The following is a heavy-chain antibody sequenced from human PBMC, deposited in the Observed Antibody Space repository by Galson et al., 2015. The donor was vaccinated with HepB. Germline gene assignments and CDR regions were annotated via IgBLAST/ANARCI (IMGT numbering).Heavy chain of an antibody. CDR2: IYYSGST. CDR1: GGSISSGGYY. V-gene: IGHV4-31*03. Sequence: TLSLTCTVSGGSISSGGYYWSWIRQHPGKGLEWIGYIYYSGSTYYNPSLKSRVTISVDTSKNQFSLKLSSVTAADTAVYYCARRMYYYDSSGYYSDAFDIWGQGTMVTVSS. D-gene: IGHD3-22*01. CDR3: ARRMYYYDSSGYYSDAFDI. J-gene: IGHJ3*02.